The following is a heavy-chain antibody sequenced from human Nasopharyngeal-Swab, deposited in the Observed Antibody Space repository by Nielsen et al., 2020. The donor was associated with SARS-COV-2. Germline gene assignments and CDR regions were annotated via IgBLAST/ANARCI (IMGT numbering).Heavy chain of an antibody. CDR2: IYYSGST. V-gene: IGHV4-31*03. CDR1: GGSISSGGYY. CDR3: AREGIAAAGTFDYYYYYMDV. Sequence: SETLSLTCTVSGGSISSGGYYWSWIRQHPGKGLEWIGYIYYSGSTYYNPSIKSRVTISVDTSKNQFSLKLSSVTAADTAVYYCAREGIAAAGTFDYYYYYMDVWGKGTTVTVSS. D-gene: IGHD6-13*01. J-gene: IGHJ6*03.